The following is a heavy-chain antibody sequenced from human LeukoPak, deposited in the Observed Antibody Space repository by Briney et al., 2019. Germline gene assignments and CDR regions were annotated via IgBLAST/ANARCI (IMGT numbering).Heavy chain of an antibody. J-gene: IGHJ5*02. Sequence: GGSLRLSCAASGFTFGNYAMSWVRQAPGKGLEWVSGISDSGGSTYYADSVKGRFTISRDNFKDTLYLQMNSLRAEDTAVYYCAKVGRLLWFGEPTGAWGQGTLVTVSS. CDR2: ISDSGGST. CDR3: AKVGRLLWFGEPTGA. V-gene: IGHV3-23*01. D-gene: IGHD3-10*01. CDR1: GFTFGNYA.